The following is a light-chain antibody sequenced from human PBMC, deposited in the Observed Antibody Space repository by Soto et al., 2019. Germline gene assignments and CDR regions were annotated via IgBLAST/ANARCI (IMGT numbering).Light chain of an antibody. CDR2: DAS. CDR3: QHRTNWRDT. J-gene: IGKJ2*01. Sequence: EVVLTQSPVTLSLSPGERATLSCRASQSVSIYLAWFQQKPGQAPRLLIYDASNRASGIPDRFSGSGSGTDFSLTISSVEPDDFAVYYCQHRTNWRDTFGQGTKLEIK. V-gene: IGKV3-11*01. CDR1: QSVSIY.